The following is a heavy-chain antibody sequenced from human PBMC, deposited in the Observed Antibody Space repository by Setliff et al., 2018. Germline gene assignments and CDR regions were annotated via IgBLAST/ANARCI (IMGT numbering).Heavy chain of an antibody. CDR2: IRNKTDGGTT. CDR1: GFTFSAHY. Sequence: GGSLRLSCAASGFTFSAHYMDWLRQAPGKGLEWVGRIRNKTDGGTTDYAAPVKGRFTISRDDSKNTLYLQMNSLRAEDTAVYYCAKDVADGYNWDYWGQGTLVTVSS. CDR3: AKDVADGYNWDY. J-gene: IGHJ4*02. D-gene: IGHD5-12*01. V-gene: IGHV3-15*01.